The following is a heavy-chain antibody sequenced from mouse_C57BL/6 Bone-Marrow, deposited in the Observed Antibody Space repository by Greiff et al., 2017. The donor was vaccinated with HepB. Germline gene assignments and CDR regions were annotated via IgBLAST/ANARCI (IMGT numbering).Heavy chain of an antibody. CDR3: TSDTTVVGPWYFDV. CDR1: GYTFTSYW. J-gene: IGHJ1*03. V-gene: IGHV1-5*01. CDR2: IYPGNSDT. Sequence: VQLQQSGTVLARPGASVKMSCKTSGYTFTSYWMHWVKQRPGQGLEWIGAIYPGNSDTSYNQKFKGKAKLTAVTSASTAYLELSSLTNEDSAVYYCTSDTTVVGPWYFDVWGTGTTVTVSS. D-gene: IGHD1-1*01.